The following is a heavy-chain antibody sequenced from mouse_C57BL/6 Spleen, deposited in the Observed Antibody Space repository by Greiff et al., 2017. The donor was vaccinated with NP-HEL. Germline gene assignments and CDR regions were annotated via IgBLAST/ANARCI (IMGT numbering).Heavy chain of an antibody. CDR2: IYPGDGDT. J-gene: IGHJ1*03. V-gene: IGHV1-82*01. CDR1: GYAFSSSW. Sequence: QVQLQQSGPELVKPGASVKISCKASGYAFSSSWMNWVKQRPGKGLEWIGRIYPGDGDTNYNGKFKGKATLTADKSSSTAYMQLSSLTSEDSAVYFCARLITTVDGPDVWGTGTTVTVSS. D-gene: IGHD1-1*01. CDR3: ARLITTVDGPDV.